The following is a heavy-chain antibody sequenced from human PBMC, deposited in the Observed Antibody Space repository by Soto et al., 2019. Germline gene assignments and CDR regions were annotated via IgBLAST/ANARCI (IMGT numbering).Heavy chain of an antibody. Sequence: QVQLVESGGGVVQPGRSLRLSCAASGFTFSSYGMHWVRQAPGKGLEWVAVIWYDGSNKYYADSVKGRFTISRDNSKNTLYLQMNSLRAEDTAVYYCARGAPAYCGGDCYREYYFDHWGQGTLVTVSS. D-gene: IGHD2-21*02. CDR3: ARGAPAYCGGDCYREYYFDH. J-gene: IGHJ4*02. CDR1: GFTFSSYG. V-gene: IGHV3-33*01. CDR2: IWYDGSNK.